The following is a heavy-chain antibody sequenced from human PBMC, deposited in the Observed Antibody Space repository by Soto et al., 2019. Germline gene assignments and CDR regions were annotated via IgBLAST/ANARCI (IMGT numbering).Heavy chain of an antibody. CDR2: VYYSGST. J-gene: IGHJ4*02. CDR3: ARARGHPYKYCSGDDCYSPYFDY. D-gene: IGHD2-15*01. V-gene: IGHV4-59*01. CDR1: GGSISSYY. Sequence: SETLSLTCNVSGGSISSYYWGWIRQPPGKGLEWIGYVYYSGSTNYNPSLKSRLTMSVDTSKNHFSLDLRSVTAADTAIYYCARARGHPYKYCSGDDCYSPYFDYWGQGTLVTVSS.